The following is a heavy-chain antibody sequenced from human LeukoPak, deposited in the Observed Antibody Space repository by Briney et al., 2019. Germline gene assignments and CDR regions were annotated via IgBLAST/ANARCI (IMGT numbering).Heavy chain of an antibody. CDR3: GVTYYYDSSGYSDY. J-gene: IGHJ4*02. CDR2: IDPSDSYT. Sequence: GESLRTSCKGSGYSFTSYWISWVRQMPGKGLEWMGRIDPSDSYTNYSPSFQGHVTISADKSISTAYLQWSSLKASDTAMYYCGVTYYYDSSGYSDYWGQGTLVTVSS. D-gene: IGHD3-22*01. CDR1: GYSFTSYW. V-gene: IGHV5-10-1*01.